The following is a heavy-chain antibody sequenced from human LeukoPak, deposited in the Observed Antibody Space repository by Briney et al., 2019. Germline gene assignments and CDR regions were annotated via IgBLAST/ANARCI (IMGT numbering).Heavy chain of an antibody. CDR3: TTVTSGSGTYHKYYFDY. V-gene: IGHV3-15*01. CDR1: GFTFNNAW. J-gene: IGHJ4*02. D-gene: IGHD3-10*01. CDR2: IKSKTDGGTT. Sequence: GGSLRLSCAASGFTFNNAWMSWVRQAPEKGLEWVGRIKSKTDGGTTDYAAPVKGRFTISRDDSKNTLNLQMNSLKTEDTAVYYCTTVTSGSGTYHKYYFDYWGQGTLVTVSS.